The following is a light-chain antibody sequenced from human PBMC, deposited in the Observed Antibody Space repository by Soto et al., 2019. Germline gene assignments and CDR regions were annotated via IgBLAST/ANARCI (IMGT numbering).Light chain of an antibody. Sequence: DIQMTQSPSTLSASVGDRVTITCRASQSISSWLAWYQQKPGKAPKLLIYKASSLESGVTTRFSGSGSGTEFTLTIRSLQPDDFATYYCQQYNSYSWTCGQGTKVEIK. CDR2: KAS. J-gene: IGKJ1*01. CDR1: QSISSW. CDR3: QQYNSYSWT. V-gene: IGKV1-5*03.